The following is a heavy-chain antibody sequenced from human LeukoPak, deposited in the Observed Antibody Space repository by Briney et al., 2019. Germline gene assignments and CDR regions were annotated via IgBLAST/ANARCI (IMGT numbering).Heavy chain of an antibody. CDR3: AKSGPIAVAGRDAFDI. V-gene: IGHV3-30*18. CDR1: GFTFTTYN. CDR2: ISHNGIKE. D-gene: IGHD6-19*01. Sequence: GRSLRLSCEASGFTFTTYNMHWVRQAPGKGLEWVAVISHNGIKEDYSDSVKGRFTISRDNSKNTLYLQMNSLRAEDTAVYYCAKSGPIAVAGRDAFDIWGQGTMVTVSS. J-gene: IGHJ3*02.